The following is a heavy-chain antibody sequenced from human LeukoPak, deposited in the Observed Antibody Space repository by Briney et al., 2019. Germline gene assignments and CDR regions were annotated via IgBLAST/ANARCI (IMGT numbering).Heavy chain of an antibody. D-gene: IGHD6-13*01. Sequence: GGSLRLSCAASGFTFSSYWMHWVRQAPGKGLVWVSRINGDGSSTTYVDSVMGRFTISRDNAKNTLHLQMNSVRAEDTAVYYCARGNIAAAGIHYWGQGTLDIVSS. CDR2: INGDGSST. CDR3: ARGNIAAAGIHY. V-gene: IGHV3-74*01. J-gene: IGHJ4*02. CDR1: GFTFSSYW.